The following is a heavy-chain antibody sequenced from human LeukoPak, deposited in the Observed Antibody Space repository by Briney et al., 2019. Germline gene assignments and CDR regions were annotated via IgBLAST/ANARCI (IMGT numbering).Heavy chain of an antibody. CDR1: GGSISSYY. Sequence: SETLSLTCTVSGGSISSYYWSWIRQPPGKGLEWIGYIYYSGSTNYNPSLKSRVTISVDTSKNQFSLKLSSVTAADTAVYYCARDLPLTGDFDYWGQGTLVTVSS. V-gene: IGHV4-59*12. CDR3: ARDLPLTGDFDY. J-gene: IGHJ4*02. D-gene: IGHD7-27*01. CDR2: IYYSGST.